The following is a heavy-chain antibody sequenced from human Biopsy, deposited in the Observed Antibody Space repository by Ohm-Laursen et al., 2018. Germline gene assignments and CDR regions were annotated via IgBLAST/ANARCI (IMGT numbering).Heavy chain of an antibody. CDR1: GASVKTSGYF. CDR3: VRKPKTGTAEAWYFDL. D-gene: IGHD3-9*01. V-gene: IGHV4-31*03. Sequence: TLSLTCRVSGASVKTSGYFWAWIRQRPGKGLEWIGYISYNERTHYNPSLTSRLAISFDTSNNRISLQLRSVSVADTAVYYCVRKPKTGTAEAWYFDLWGRGSPVTVPS. J-gene: IGHJ2*01. CDR2: ISYNERT.